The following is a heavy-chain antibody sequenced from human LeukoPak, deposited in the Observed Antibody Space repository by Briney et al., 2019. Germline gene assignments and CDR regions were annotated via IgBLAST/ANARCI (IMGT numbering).Heavy chain of an antibody. D-gene: IGHD5-18*01. CDR3: ARGGYSYGYQFDY. CDR2: INHSGST. CDR1: GGSFSGYY. J-gene: IGHJ4*02. V-gene: IGHV4-34*01. Sequence: SETLSLTCAVYGGSFSGYYWGWIRQPPGKGLEWIGEINHSGSTNYNPSLKSRVTISVDRSKNQFSLKLSSVTAADTAVYYCARGGYSYGYQFDYWGQGTLVTVSS.